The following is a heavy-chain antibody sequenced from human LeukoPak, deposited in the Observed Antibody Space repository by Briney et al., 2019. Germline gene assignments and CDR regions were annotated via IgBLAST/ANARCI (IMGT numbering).Heavy chain of an antibody. CDR3: AKSGYNRFDY. D-gene: IGHD5-24*01. CDR2: ISSSSSYI. Sequence: PGGSLRLSCAASGFTFSSYSMNWVRQAPGKGLEWVSSISSSSSYIYYADSVKGRFTISRDNSKNTLYLQMNSLRAEDTAVYYCAKSGYNRFDYWGQGTLVTVSS. CDR1: GFTFSSYS. J-gene: IGHJ4*02. V-gene: IGHV3-21*04.